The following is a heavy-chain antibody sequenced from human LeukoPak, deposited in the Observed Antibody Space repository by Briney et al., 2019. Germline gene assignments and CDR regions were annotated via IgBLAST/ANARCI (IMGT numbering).Heavy chain of an antibody. V-gene: IGHV3-23*01. CDR3: AKFRVHTSSRGVGLDY. CDR1: GFTFTTYA. Sequence: GGSLRLSCAASGFTFTTYAMALVRQAPGKGLVWVSAISGSGHDTFYADSVKRRFTFSRDNSKNTLSLQMNSLRAEDTAVYSCAKFRVHTSSRGVGLDYWGQGTLVTVSS. CDR2: ISGSGHDT. J-gene: IGHJ4*02. D-gene: IGHD5-18*01.